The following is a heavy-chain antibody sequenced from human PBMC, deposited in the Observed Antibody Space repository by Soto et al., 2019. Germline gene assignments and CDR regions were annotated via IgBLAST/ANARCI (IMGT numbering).Heavy chain of an antibody. V-gene: IGHV3-33*01. CDR3: VRADDYDDNVIDY. D-gene: IGHD4-17*01. Sequence: QVQLVESGGGVVQPGRSLRLSCAVSGFTFRNYGMHWVRQAPGKGLEWVAVIPDDGSYQYYADSVKGRFTISRDNSKNLLHHPLNSQRAQASAVYYCVRADDYDDNVIDYWGQGTLVTVSS. CDR2: IPDDGSYQ. CDR1: GFTFRNYG. J-gene: IGHJ4*02.